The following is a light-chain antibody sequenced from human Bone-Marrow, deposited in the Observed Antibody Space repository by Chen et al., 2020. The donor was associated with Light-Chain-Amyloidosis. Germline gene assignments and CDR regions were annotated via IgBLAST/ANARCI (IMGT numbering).Light chain of an antibody. CDR2: EDD. V-gene: IGLV6-57*01. CDR1: SGSIATNY. J-gene: IGLJ3*02. Sequence: NFMLTQPHSVSESPGKTVIISCTRSSGSIATNYVQWYQQRPGSSPTTVIYEDDQRPSGVPHRFSRSIDRSSNAASLTISGLKTEDAADYYCQSYQGSSQGVFGGGTKLTVL. CDR3: QSYQGSSQGV.